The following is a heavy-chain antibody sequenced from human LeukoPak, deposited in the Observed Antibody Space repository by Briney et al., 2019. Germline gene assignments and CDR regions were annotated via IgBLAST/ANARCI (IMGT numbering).Heavy chain of an antibody. CDR1: GLSISGQW. Sequence: PGGSLRLSCVASGLSISGQWMNWVRQAPGQGLEWVANIKHDGSEEHYVDSVKGRLTISRGDGRNSVSLQMNSVRAEDTAVYYCGYTNNFYHWGQGTLVVVSS. CDR3: GYTNNFYH. D-gene: IGHD3-16*02. V-gene: IGHV3-7*01. J-gene: IGHJ4*02. CDR2: IKHDGSEE.